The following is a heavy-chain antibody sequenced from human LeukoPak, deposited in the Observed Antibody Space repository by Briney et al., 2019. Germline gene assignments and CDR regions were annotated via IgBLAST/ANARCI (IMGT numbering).Heavy chain of an antibody. Sequence: TSVKVSCKASGYTFTSYGISWVRQAPGQGLKWMGWISAYNGNTNYAQKLQGRVTMTTDTSTSTAYMELRSLRSDDTAVYYCARVNYYDSSGYYSDFDLWGRGTLVTVSS. J-gene: IGHJ2*01. D-gene: IGHD3-22*01. CDR1: GYTFTSYG. CDR3: ARVNYYDSSGYYSDFDL. CDR2: ISAYNGNT. V-gene: IGHV1-18*01.